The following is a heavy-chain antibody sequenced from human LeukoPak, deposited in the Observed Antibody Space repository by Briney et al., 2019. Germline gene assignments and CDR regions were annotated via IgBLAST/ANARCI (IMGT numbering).Heavy chain of an antibody. CDR1: GYTFTGYY. CDR3: ARAPYCSGGSCPPPDWFDP. J-gene: IGHJ5*02. D-gene: IGHD2-15*01. CDR2: ISAYNGNT. V-gene: IGHV1-18*04. Sequence: ASVKVSCKASGYTFTGYYMHWVRQAPGQGLEWMGWISAYNGNTNYAQKLQGRVTMTTDTSTSTAYMELRSLRSDDTAVYYCARAPYCSGGSCPPPDWFDPWGQGTLVTVSS.